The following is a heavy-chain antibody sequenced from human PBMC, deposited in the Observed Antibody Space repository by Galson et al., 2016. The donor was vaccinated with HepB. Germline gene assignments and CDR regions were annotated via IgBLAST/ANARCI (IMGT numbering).Heavy chain of an antibody. CDR1: GSSLTTGGVS. V-gene: IGHV2-5*02. CDR3: AHVRPGAYDDRTAASRHNLHHFAS. CDR2: IYWDDEK. Sequence: ALVKPTQTLTLTCLFSGSSLTTGGVSVGWIRQPPGKTLEWLALIYWDDEKHYTPSLKTRLTITRDTSKNKVDLTMTNMGPVDTATYFGAHVRPGAYDDRTAASRHNLHHFASWGQGILVTVSS. D-gene: IGHD3-22*01. J-gene: IGHJ4*02.